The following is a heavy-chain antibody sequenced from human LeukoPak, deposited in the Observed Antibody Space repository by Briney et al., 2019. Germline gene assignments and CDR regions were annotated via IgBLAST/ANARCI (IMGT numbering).Heavy chain of an antibody. D-gene: IGHD1-7*01. CDR3: ARVNYAGGFDY. V-gene: IGHV3-66*02. Sequence: GGSLRLSCAASGFTVSSDYMSWVRQAPGKGLEWVSIVYSDGTTYYADSVKGRFSVSRDISKNTMSVQMNGLRPEDTAVYYRARVNYAGGFDYWGQGTLVTVSS. J-gene: IGHJ4*02. CDR1: GFTVSSDY. CDR2: VYSDGTT.